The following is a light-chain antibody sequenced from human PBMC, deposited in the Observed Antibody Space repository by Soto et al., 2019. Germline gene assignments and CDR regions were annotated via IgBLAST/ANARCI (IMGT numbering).Light chain of an antibody. Sequence: QSVLTQPPSASGTPGQRVTISCSGDSSKIGSYTVNWYQQLPGTAPKLLIYNNNQRPSGVPDRFSGSKSGTSASLAISGLQSEDESDYYCVAWDDSLNCLYVVGTVSNLTVL. CDR2: NNN. V-gene: IGLV1-44*01. CDR3: VAWDDSLNCLYV. CDR1: SSKIGSYT. J-gene: IGLJ1*01.